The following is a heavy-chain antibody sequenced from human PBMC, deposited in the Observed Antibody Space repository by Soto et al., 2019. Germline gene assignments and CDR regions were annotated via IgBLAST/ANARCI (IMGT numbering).Heavy chain of an antibody. CDR2: IYPGDSDT. V-gene: IGHV5-51*01. CDR3: ARHHGSPGSYFGMDV. J-gene: IGHJ6*02. CDR1: GYSFTSYW. Sequence: GESLKISCKGSGYSFTSYWINWVRQMPGKGLEWMGIIYPGDSDTRYSPSFQGQVTISADKSINTAYLQWRSLKASDTAVYYCARHHGSPGSYFGMDVWGQGTTVTVSS. D-gene: IGHD6-13*01.